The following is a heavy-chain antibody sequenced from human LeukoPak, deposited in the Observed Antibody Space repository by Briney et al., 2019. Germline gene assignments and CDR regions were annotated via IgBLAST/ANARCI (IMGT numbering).Heavy chain of an antibody. D-gene: IGHD1-20*01. V-gene: IGHV3-23*01. CDR2: ISGSGGST. CDR1: GLTFSSYA. CDR3: AKDNWNDFRGYFDY. Sequence: GGSLRLSCAASGLTFSSYAMSWVRQAPGKGLEWVSAISGSGGSTYYADSVKGRFTISRDNSKNTLYLQMNSLRAEDTAVYYCAKDNWNDFRGYFDYWGQGTLVTVSS. J-gene: IGHJ4*02.